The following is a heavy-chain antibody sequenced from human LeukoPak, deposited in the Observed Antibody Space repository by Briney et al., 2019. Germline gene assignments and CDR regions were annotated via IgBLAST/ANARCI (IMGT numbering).Heavy chain of an antibody. J-gene: IGHJ4*02. D-gene: IGHD3-22*01. CDR3: VKEGEVVITHRFDS. CDR1: GFTFSSYA. V-gene: IGHV3-23*01. CDR2: ISGSSSSS. Sequence: GGSLRLSCAASGFTFSSYAMTWVRQDPGKGLEWVSGISGSSSSSYYADSVKGRFTISRDYSNNTVYLQMNSLRAEDTAVYYCVKEGEVVITHRFDSWGQGTLVTVSS.